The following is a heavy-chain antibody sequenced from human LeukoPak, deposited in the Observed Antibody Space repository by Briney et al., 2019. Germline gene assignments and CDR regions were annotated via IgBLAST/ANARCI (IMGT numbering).Heavy chain of an antibody. Sequence: PSETLSLTCTVSGGSIRSSYYYWGWIRQPPGKGLEWIGRIYYSGSTYYNPSLKSRVTISVDTSKNQFSLKLSSVTAADTAVYYCARDPRYPFWSGYLLRWFDPWGQGTLVTVSS. J-gene: IGHJ5*02. CDR2: IYYSGST. V-gene: IGHV4-39*01. CDR1: GGSIRSSYYY. D-gene: IGHD3-3*01. CDR3: ARDPRYPFWSGYLLRWFDP.